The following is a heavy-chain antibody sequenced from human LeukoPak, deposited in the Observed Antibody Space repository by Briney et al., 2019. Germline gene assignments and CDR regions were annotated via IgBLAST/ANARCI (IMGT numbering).Heavy chain of an antibody. CDR3: TRDMSPSNYYDSSGYFDY. D-gene: IGHD3-22*01. J-gene: IGHJ4*02. CDR1: GFTFGDYA. V-gene: IGHV3-49*04. CDR2: IRSKAYGGTT. Sequence: PGGSLRLSCTASGFTFGDYAMSWVRQAPGKGLEWVGFIRSKAYGGTTEYAASVKGRFTISRDDSKSIAYLQMNSLKTEDTAVYYCTRDMSPSNYYDSSGYFDYWGQGTLVTVSS.